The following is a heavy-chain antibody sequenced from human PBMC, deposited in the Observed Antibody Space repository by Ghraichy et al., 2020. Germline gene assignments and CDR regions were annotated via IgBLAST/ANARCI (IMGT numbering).Heavy chain of an antibody. CDR3: ARETITKVRGVRMAVGYVY. V-gene: IGHV4-61*02. Sequence: SETLSLTCTVSGGSISSGSYYWSWIRQPAGKGLEWIGRIYTSGSTNYNPSLKSRVTISVDTSKNQFSLKLSSVTAADTAVYYCARETITKVRGVRMAVGYVYWGQGTLVTVSS. D-gene: IGHD3-10*01. CDR2: IYTSGST. CDR1: GGSISSGSYY. J-gene: IGHJ4*02.